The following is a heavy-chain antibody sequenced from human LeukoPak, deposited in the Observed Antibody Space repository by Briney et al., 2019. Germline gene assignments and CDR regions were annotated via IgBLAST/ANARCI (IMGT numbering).Heavy chain of an antibody. Sequence: GASVKVSCKASGYTSTNYLMHWVRQAPGQRLEWMGWINAGNGNTKYSQNFQDRVTITRDTSANTAYMELSSLRSEDTAVYYCARGTAYGGYVNYWGQGTLVTVS. D-gene: IGHD5-12*01. CDR1: GYTSTNYL. CDR3: ARGTAYGGYVNY. CDR2: INAGNGNT. V-gene: IGHV1-3*01. J-gene: IGHJ4*02.